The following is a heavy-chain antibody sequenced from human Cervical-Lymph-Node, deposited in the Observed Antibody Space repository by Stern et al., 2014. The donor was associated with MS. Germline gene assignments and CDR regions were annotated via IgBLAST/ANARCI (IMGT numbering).Heavy chain of an antibody. CDR1: GGSISSGGYS. CDR3: ARSSTVTPNAFDI. D-gene: IGHD4-17*01. CDR2: IYHSGST. V-gene: IGHV4-30-2*01. J-gene: IGHJ3*02. Sequence: QLQLQESGSGLVKPSQTLSLTCAVSGGSISSGGYSWSWIRHPPGKGLEWIGYIYHSGSTYYNTSLKSRITISVDRSKNQFSLKLSSVTAADTAVYYCARSSTVTPNAFDIWGQGTMVTVSS.